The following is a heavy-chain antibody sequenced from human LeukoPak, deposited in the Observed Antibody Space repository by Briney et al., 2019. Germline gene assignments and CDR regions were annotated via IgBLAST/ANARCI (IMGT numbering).Heavy chain of an antibody. Sequence: PGGSLRLSCAASGFTVSSNYMSWVRQAPGKGLEWVSVIYSGGSTYYADSVKGRFTISRDNSKNTLYLQMNSLRAEDTAVYYCARERYCSGGSCYSVGYFDYWGQGTLVTVSS. V-gene: IGHV3-66*01. CDR2: IYSGGST. D-gene: IGHD2-15*01. CDR1: GFTVSSNY. CDR3: ARERYCSGGSCYSVGYFDY. J-gene: IGHJ4*02.